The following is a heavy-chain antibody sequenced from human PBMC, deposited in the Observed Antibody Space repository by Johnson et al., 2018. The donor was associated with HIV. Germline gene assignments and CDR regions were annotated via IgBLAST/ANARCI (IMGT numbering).Heavy chain of an antibody. V-gene: IGHV3-66*02. Sequence: VQLVESGGGLVQPGGSLRLSCAASGFTVSSNYMSWVRQAPGKGLEWVSVIYSGGSTYYADSVKGRFTISRDNSKNTLYLQMNSLRAEDTAVYYCGKDRVDGRYCGGDCPDAFYIWGQGTMVTVSS. D-gene: IGHD2-21*02. CDR2: IYSGGST. CDR1: GFTVSSNY. J-gene: IGHJ3*02. CDR3: GKDRVDGRYCGGDCPDAFYI.